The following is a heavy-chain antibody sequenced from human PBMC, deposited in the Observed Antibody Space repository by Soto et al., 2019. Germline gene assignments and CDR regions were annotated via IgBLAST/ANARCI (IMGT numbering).Heavy chain of an antibody. CDR3: ASWSSDHYYGSGSQGDY. J-gene: IGHJ4*02. Sequence: SETLSLTCAVYGGSFSGYYWSWIRQPPGKGLEWIGEINHSGSTNYNPSLKSRVTISVDTSKNQFSLKLSSVTAADTAVYYCASWSSDHYYGSGSQGDYWGQGTLVTGSA. CDR2: INHSGST. V-gene: IGHV4-34*01. CDR1: GGSFSGYY. D-gene: IGHD3-10*01.